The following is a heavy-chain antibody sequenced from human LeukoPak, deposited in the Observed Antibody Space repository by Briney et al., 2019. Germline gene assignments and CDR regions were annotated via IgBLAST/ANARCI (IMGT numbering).Heavy chain of an antibody. D-gene: IGHD3-22*01. CDR3: AKDSPDSSGYYAFDI. J-gene: IGHJ3*02. CDR1: GFTFSSYG. V-gene: IGHV3-23*01. Sequence: GGSLRLSCAASGFTFSSYGLSWVRQAPGKGLEWVSAISGTGGSTYYADSVRGRFTISRDNSKNTAYLQMNSLRAEDTAVYYCAKDSPDSSGYYAFDIWGQGTMVTVSS. CDR2: ISGTGGST.